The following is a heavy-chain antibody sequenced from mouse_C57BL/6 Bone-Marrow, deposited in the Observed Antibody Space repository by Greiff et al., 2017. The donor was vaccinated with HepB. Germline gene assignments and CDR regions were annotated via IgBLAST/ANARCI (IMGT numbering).Heavy chain of an antibody. V-gene: IGHV14-4*01. Sequence: VQLQQSGAELVRPGASVKLSCTASGFNIKDDYMHWVKQRPEQGLEWIGWIDPENGDTEYASKFQGKATITADTPSNTAYLQLSSLTSEDTAVYYCTTLGAYAMDYWGQGTSGTVSS. CDR2: IDPENGDT. J-gene: IGHJ4*01. CDR1: GFNIKDDY. CDR3: TTLGAYAMDY.